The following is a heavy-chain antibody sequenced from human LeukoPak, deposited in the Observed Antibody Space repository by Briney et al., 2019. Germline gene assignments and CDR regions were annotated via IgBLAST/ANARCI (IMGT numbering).Heavy chain of an antibody. V-gene: IGHV3-64*01. Sequence: AGRSLRLSCAASGGTFSSYAMHWVRQAPGKGLEYVSDISSNGGSTYYANPVKGRFTISRDTSKNTLYLQRCSLSAEDRAVYYCARDLGGSRHLRAFDIWGQGPMVTVSA. CDR2: ISSNGGST. CDR3: ARDLGGSRHLRAFDI. CDR1: GGTFSSYA. D-gene: IGHD3-16*01. J-gene: IGHJ3*02.